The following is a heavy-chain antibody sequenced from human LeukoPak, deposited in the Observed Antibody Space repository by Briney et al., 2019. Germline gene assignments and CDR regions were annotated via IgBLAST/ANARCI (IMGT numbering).Heavy chain of an antibody. J-gene: IGHJ4*02. CDR2: IVNDGSST. D-gene: IGHD2-2*01. V-gene: IGHV3-74*01. CDR3: ARDATAPGRPLDY. Sequence: PGGSLRLSCVSSGFTFRSHWMHWVRQAPGKGLVWVSRIVNDGSSTNYADSVKGRFTISRDNAKNMLYLQMNSLRAEDAAVYYCARDATAPGRPLDYWGQGTLVTVSS. CDR1: GFTFRSHW.